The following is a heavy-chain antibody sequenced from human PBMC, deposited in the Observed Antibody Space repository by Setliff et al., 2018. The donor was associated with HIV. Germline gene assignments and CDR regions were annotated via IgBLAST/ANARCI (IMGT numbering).Heavy chain of an antibody. J-gene: IGHJ4*02. D-gene: IGHD3-22*01. Sequence: SETMSLTCAVSGGSISSNNWWSWVRQPPGKGLEWIGEIYHGGSTNYNSSLKSRVTISVDKSKNQFSLKLTSVTAADTAVYYCARSSTPDTRAYYPDYWGQGTLVTVSS. CDR2: IYHGGST. V-gene: IGHV4-4*02. CDR1: GGSISSNNW. CDR3: ARSSTPDTRAYYPDY.